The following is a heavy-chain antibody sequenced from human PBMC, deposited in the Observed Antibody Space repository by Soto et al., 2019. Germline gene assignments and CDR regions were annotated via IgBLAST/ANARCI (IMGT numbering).Heavy chain of an antibody. D-gene: IGHD6-13*01. CDR1: GFSLSTSGVS. V-gene: IGHV2-5*02. CDR2: IYWDDEK. CDR3: AHRRAQQLLARSYYFDF. Sequence: SGPTLVNPTQTLTLTCTFSGFSLSTSGVSVGWIRQPPGKALEWLALIYWDDEKRYSPSLMSRLTIAKDTSKNLVVLTMTNMDPLDTATYYCAHRRAQQLLARSYYFDFWGQGTLVTVSS. J-gene: IGHJ4*02.